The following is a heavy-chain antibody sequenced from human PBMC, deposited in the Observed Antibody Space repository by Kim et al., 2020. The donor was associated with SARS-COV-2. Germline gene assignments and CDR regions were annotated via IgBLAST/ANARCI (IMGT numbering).Heavy chain of an antibody. CDR2: IYYSGST. J-gene: IGHJ5*02. V-gene: IGHV4-59*13. D-gene: IGHD1-26*01. CDR3: ARMGRVGVNQVDP. Sequence: SETLSLTCTVSGDSISIYYWTWIRQSPGKGLEWIGYIYYSGSTYYNPSLKSRVTISVDTSKSQFYLKLSSVTAADTAVYYCARMGRVGVNQVDPWGQGTLVTVSS. CDR1: GDSISIYY.